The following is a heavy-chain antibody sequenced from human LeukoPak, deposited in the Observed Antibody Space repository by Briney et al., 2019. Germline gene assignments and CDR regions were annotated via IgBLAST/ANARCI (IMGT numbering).Heavy chain of an antibody. Sequence: PGGSLRLSCAASGLMFDDYAMNWVRQAPGKGLEWVSLISGDGGSTYYADSVKGRFTISRDNSKNSLYLQMNSLRTEDTALYYCAKSRYSYGYNYYYAMDVWGQGTTVTVSS. CDR3: AKSRYSYGYNYYYAMDV. J-gene: IGHJ6*02. V-gene: IGHV3-43*02. D-gene: IGHD5-18*01. CDR2: ISGDGGST. CDR1: GLMFDDYA.